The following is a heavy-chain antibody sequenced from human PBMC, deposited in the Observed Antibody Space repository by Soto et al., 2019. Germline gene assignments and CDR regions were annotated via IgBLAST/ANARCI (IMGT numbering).Heavy chain of an antibody. Sequence: GGSLRLSCAASGFTFSSYAMSWVRQAPGKGLEWVSAISGSGGSTYYADSVKGRFTISRDNSKNTLYLQMNSLRAEDTAVYYCAKDSPVLLWFGELSYYFDYWGQGTLVTVSS. V-gene: IGHV3-23*01. CDR2: ISGSGGST. D-gene: IGHD3-10*01. CDR3: AKDSPVLLWFGELSYYFDY. CDR1: GFTFSSYA. J-gene: IGHJ4*02.